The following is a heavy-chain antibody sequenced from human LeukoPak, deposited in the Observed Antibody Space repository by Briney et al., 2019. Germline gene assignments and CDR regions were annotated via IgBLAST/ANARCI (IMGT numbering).Heavy chain of an antibody. CDR2: ISSSSSYI. CDR3: ARDDDYGDYVGYSDY. Sequence: GGSLRLSCAASGFTFSSYSMNWVRQAPGKGLEWVSSISSSSSYIYYADSVKGRFTISRDNAKNSLYLQMNSLRAEDTAVYYCARDDDYGDYVGYSDYWGQGTLATVSS. V-gene: IGHV3-21*01. CDR1: GFTFSSYS. D-gene: IGHD4-17*01. J-gene: IGHJ4*02.